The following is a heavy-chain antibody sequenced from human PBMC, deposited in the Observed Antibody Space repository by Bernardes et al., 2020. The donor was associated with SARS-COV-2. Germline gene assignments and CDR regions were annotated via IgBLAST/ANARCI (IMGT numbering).Heavy chain of an antibody. J-gene: IGHJ6*02. CDR1: GFTFSSYA. Sequence: SLRLSCAASGFTFSSYAMHWVRQAPGKGLEWVAVISYDGSNKYYADSVKGRFTISRDNSKNTLYLQMNSLRAEDTAVYYCARDTVRITIFGVVTSDYYYYYGMDVWGQGTTVTVSS. V-gene: IGHV3-30-3*01. CDR3: ARDTVRITIFGVVTSDYYYYYGMDV. D-gene: IGHD3-3*01. CDR2: ISYDGSNK.